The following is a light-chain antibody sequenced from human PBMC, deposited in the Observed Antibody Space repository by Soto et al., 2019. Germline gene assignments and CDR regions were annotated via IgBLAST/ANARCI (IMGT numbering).Light chain of an antibody. CDR2: DAS. CDR3: QQRSYWPPA. V-gene: IGKV3-11*01. CDR1: QSVSSY. Sequence: ETVLTQSPATLSLSPGERATLSCRASQSVSSYLAWYQQKPGQAPRLLIYDASNRATGIPTRFSGSGSGTDFTLTISSLEPEDFAVYYCQQRSYWPPAFGGGTQVQIK. J-gene: IGKJ4*01.